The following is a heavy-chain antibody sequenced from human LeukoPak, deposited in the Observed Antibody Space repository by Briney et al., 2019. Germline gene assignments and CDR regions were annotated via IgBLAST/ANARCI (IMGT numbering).Heavy chain of an antibody. CDR2: IKSKTDGGTA. Sequence: GGSLRLSCAASGFTFSNAWMTWVRQAPGKGLEWVGRIKSKTDGGTADYAAPVKGRFTVSRDDSKNTLYLQMNSLKTEDTAVYFCTTETRLRFLEWFFQHWGQGTLVTVSS. D-gene: IGHD3-3*01. CDR3: TTETRLRFLEWFFQH. V-gene: IGHV3-15*01. CDR1: GFTFSNAW. J-gene: IGHJ1*01.